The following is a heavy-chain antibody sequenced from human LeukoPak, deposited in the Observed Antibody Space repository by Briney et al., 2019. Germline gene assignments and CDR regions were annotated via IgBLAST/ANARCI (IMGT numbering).Heavy chain of an antibody. CDR1: GYTFPSYY. V-gene: IGHV1-46*01. Sequence: ASVKVSCKASGYTFPSYYMHWVRQAPGQGLEWMGVINPSGGNTNSAQKFQGRVTMTRDTSTRTVYMELSRLRSDDTAVYYCAVPHETTVTTSFEYFDLWGRGTLVTVSS. D-gene: IGHD4-17*01. CDR3: AVPHETTVTTSFEYFDL. J-gene: IGHJ2*01. CDR2: INPSGGNT.